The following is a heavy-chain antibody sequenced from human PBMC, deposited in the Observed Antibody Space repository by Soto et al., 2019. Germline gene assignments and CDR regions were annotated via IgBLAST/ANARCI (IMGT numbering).Heavy chain of an antibody. CDR3: ARPSAAYADAFDI. D-gene: IGHD3-16*01. J-gene: IGHJ3*02. CDR1: VGSISIGDYY. CDR2: IYYSGST. Sequence: SWTXAVTCTFSVGSISIGDYYLGGIRQPPGKGLDWIGYIYYSGSTYYNPSLKSRVTISVDTSKNQLSLKLSSVTAADTAVYYCARPSAAYADAFDIWGQGPMV. V-gene: IGHV4-30-4*01.